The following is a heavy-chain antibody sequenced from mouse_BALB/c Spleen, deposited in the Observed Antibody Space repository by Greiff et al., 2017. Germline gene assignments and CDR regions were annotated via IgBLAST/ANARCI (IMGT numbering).Heavy chain of an antibody. J-gene: IGHJ4*01. Sequence: EVKLVESGGGLVQPGGSRKLSCAASGFTFSSFGMHWVRQAPEKGLEWVAYISSGSSTIYYADTVKGRFTISRDNPKNTLFLQMTSLRSEDTAMYYCAIKDAMDYWGQGTSVTVSS. V-gene: IGHV5-17*02. CDR1: GFTFSSFG. D-gene: IGHD1-3*01. CDR3: AIKDAMDY. CDR2: ISSGSSTI.